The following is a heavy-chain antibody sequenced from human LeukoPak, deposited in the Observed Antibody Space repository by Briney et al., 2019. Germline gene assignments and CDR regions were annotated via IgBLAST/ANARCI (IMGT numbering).Heavy chain of an antibody. CDR2: ISNSGDAT. Sequence: PSSETLSLTCTVSGGSISSSSYYWGWVRQAPGKGLEWVSSISNSGDATYYADSVKGRFTISRDNAKNTLYLQMNTLRTEDTGVYYCTKDLTGKHDYWGQGTLVTVSS. CDR1: GGSISSSSYY. CDR3: TKDLTGKHDY. D-gene: IGHD1-20*01. V-gene: IGHV3-23*01. J-gene: IGHJ4*02.